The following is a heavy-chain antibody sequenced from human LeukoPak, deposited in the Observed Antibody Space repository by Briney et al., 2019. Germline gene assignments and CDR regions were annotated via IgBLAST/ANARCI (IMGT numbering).Heavy chain of an antibody. J-gene: IGHJ6*02. CDR2: IKKDGTST. Sequence: GGPLRLSCAGSGFTFSNYWIHWVRQAPGKGLVWLSRIKKDGTSTSYADSVQGRFTISRDNAKNTVYVQMSSLRAEDTAVYYCARENYHGLDVWGQGTTVTVSS. CDR3: ARENYHGLDV. V-gene: IGHV3-74*01. CDR1: GFTFSNYW.